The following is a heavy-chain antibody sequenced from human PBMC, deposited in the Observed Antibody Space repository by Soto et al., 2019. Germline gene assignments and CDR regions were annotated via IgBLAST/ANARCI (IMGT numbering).Heavy chain of an antibody. CDR3: ARGGYDYGDSYYYYYMDV. Sequence: PSETLSLTCTVSGVSISSYYWRWIRQPPGKGLEWIGYIYYSGSTNYNPSLKSRVTISVDTSKNQFSLKLSSVTAADTAVYYCARGGYDYGDSYYYYYMDVWGKGTTVTVSS. V-gene: IGHV4-59*01. CDR1: GVSISSYY. CDR2: IYYSGST. J-gene: IGHJ6*03. D-gene: IGHD4-17*01.